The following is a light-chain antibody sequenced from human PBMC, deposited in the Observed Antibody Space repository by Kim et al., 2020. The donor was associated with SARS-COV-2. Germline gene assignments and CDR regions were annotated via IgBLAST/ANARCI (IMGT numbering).Light chain of an antibody. Sequence: SSELTQDPAVSVALGQTVRITCQGDSLRSYYASWYQQQPGQAPVLVIYGKNNRPSGIPDRFSGSSSGNTASLTITGAQVEDEADYYCNSRDSSGNVVFGGGTQLTVL. J-gene: IGLJ2*01. CDR3: NSRDSSGNVV. CDR1: SLRSYY. V-gene: IGLV3-19*01. CDR2: GKN.